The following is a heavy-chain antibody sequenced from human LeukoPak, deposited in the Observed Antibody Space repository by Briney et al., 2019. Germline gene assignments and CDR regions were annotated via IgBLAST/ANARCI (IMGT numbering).Heavy chain of an antibody. J-gene: IGHJ4*02. V-gene: IGHV3-7*01. Sequence: GGSLRLSCAPSGFTFSSYWMSWVRQAPGKGLEWVAKIKQDGSEKYYVDSVKGRFTISRDNAKNSLYLQMNSLRAEDTAVYYCARHHSSTWYFGYWGQGTLVTVSS. CDR2: IKQDGSEK. CDR1: GFTFSSYW. D-gene: IGHD6-13*01. CDR3: ARHHSSTWYFGY.